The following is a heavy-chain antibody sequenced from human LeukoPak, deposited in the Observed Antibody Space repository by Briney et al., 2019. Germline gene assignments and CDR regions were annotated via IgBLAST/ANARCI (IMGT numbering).Heavy chain of an antibody. J-gene: IGHJ4*02. CDR2: IYYSGST. D-gene: IGHD3-10*01. Sequence: KPSETLSLTCTVSGGSISSYYWSWIRQPPGKGLEWIGYIYYSGSTNYNPSLKSRVTISVDTSKNQFSLKLSSVTAADTAVYYCARRAGGWFGEGALDYWGQGTLVTASS. V-gene: IGHV4-59*01. CDR3: ARRAGGWFGEGALDY. CDR1: GGSISSYY.